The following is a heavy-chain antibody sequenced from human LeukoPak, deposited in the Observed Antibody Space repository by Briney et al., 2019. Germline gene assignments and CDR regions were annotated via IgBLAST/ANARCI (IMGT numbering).Heavy chain of an antibody. CDR1: GFTFSSYG. Sequence: GSLRLSCAASGFTFSSYGMHWVRQAPGKGLGWVAVILYDGSNKYYADSVKGRFTISRDNSKNTLYLQMNSLRAEDTAVYYCARGIVRYSSGWYFDYWGQGTLVTVSS. D-gene: IGHD6-19*01. V-gene: IGHV3-33*01. J-gene: IGHJ4*02. CDR2: ILYDGSNK. CDR3: ARGIVRYSSGWYFDY.